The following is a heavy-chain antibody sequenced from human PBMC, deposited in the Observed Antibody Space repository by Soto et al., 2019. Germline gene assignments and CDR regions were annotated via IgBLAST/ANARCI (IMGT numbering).Heavy chain of an antibody. Sequence: ASVKLSRKGAGYTITRDGISRGRKATGQGLEWMGWISAYNGNTNYAQKLQGRVTMTTDTSTSTAYMELRSLRSDDTAVYYCARGPMVRGVIMFPYMDVWGKGTTVTVSS. V-gene: IGHV1-18*01. CDR1: GYTITRDG. J-gene: IGHJ6*03. CDR2: ISAYNGNT. CDR3: ARGPMVRGVIMFPYMDV. D-gene: IGHD3-10*01.